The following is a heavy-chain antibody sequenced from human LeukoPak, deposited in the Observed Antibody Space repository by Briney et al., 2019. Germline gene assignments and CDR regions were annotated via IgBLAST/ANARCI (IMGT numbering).Heavy chain of an antibody. CDR2: ISTDGDNT. Sequence: GGSLRLSCVASGFTFGSYAMHWVRQAPGKGLEYVSVISTDGDNTYYANFVKGRFTISRDNSKNTLYLQMNSLRAEDTAVYYCAKEFFFYGSGSTGGFDPWGQGTLVTVSS. CDR1: GFTFGSYA. V-gene: IGHV3-64*01. D-gene: IGHD3-10*01. CDR3: AKEFFFYGSGSTGGFDP. J-gene: IGHJ5*02.